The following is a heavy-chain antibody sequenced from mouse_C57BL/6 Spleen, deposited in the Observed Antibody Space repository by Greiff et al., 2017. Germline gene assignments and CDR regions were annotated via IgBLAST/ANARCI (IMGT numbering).Heavy chain of an antibody. D-gene: IGHD1-1*01. J-gene: IGHJ4*01. Sequence: QVQLQQSGAELVRPGASVKLSCKASGYTFTDYYINWVKQRPGQGLEWIARIYPGSGNTYYNEKVKGKATLTAEKSSSTAYMQLSSLTSEDSAVYFCAREWDYYGSSYLYAMDDWGQGTSVTVSS. CDR3: AREWDYYGSSYLYAMDD. CDR2: IYPGSGNT. CDR1: GYTFTDYY. V-gene: IGHV1-76*01.